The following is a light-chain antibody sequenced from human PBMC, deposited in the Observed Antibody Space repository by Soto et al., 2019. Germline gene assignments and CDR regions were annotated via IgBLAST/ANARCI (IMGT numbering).Light chain of an antibody. CDR1: QSISSW. CDR2: DAS. CDR3: QQYNSYLYT. J-gene: IGKJ2*01. Sequence: DIQMTQSPSTLSASVGDRVTITCRASQSISSWLAWYQQKPGKAPKLLIYDASSLESGVPSRFGGSGSGTEFTLTISCLQPDDFATYYCQQYNSYLYTFGQGTKLEIK. V-gene: IGKV1-5*01.